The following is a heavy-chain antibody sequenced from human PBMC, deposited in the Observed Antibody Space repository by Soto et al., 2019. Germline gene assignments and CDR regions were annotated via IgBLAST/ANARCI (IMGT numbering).Heavy chain of an antibody. CDR2: IIPIFGTA. CDR1: GGTFSSYA. Sequence: QVQLVQSGAEVKKPGSSVKVSCKASGGTFSSYAISWVRQAPGQGLEWMGGIIPIFGTANYAQKLQGRVTIPADESTSTAYMELSSLRSEDTAVYSCARVGAMYYYDSSGYPTPFDYWGQGTLVTVSS. CDR3: ARVGAMYYYDSSGYPTPFDY. J-gene: IGHJ4*02. V-gene: IGHV1-69*01. D-gene: IGHD3-22*01.